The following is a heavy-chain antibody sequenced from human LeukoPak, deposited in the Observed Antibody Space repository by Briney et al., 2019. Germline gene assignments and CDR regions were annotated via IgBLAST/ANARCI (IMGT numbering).Heavy chain of an antibody. V-gene: IGHV3-23*01. CDR2: ISRSGDRT. CDR1: GFPFSTFD. J-gene: IGHJ3*01. Sequence: GGSLRLTCAASGFPFSTFDMSWVRQAPGKGLEWVSAISRSGDRTYYADSVKGRFAISRDNSKDTLYVQMNSLRVDDSAVYYCARGEYFAFDLWGQGTVVTVFS. D-gene: IGHD2/OR15-2a*01. CDR3: ARGEYFAFDL.